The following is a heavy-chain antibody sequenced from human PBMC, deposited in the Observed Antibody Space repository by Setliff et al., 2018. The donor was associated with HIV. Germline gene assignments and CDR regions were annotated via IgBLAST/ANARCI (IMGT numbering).Heavy chain of an antibody. D-gene: IGHD6-13*01. V-gene: IGHV3-7*03. CDR3: AKKLAASSGYY. J-gene: IGHJ4*02. Sequence: PGGSLRLSCAASGFTFSSYWMSWVRKAPGKGLEWVANIKQDGSEMYYVDSVKCRFTISRDNSKNTLYLQMSSLRAEDTAIYYCAKKLAASSGYYWGQGTLVTVSS. CDR2: IKQDGSEM. CDR1: GFTFSSYW.